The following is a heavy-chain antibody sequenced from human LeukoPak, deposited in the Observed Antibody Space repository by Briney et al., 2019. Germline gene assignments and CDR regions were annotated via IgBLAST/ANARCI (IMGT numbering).Heavy chain of an antibody. CDR3: ARVRDSSGWYGGDY. CDR1: GGSVSSGSYY. J-gene: IGHJ4*02. CDR2: IYYSGST. V-gene: IGHV4-61*01. Sequence: PSETLSLTCTVPGGSVSSGSYYWSWIRQPPGKGLEWIGYIYYSGSTNYNPSLKSRVTISVDTSKNQFSLKLSSVTAADTAVYYCARVRDSSGWYGGDYWGQGTLVTVSS. D-gene: IGHD6-19*01.